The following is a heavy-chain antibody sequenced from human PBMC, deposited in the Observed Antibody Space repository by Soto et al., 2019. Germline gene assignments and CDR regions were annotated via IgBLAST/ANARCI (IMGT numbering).Heavy chain of an antibody. CDR3: ARELYCSGGSCFYGVDL. J-gene: IGHJ6*02. Sequence: SLRLSCAVSGFTFSNYSLHWVRQAPGKGLEWVAVISYDGSNKYYADSVKGRFTISRDNSKNTLYLQMNSLRAEDTAVYFCARELYCSGGSCFYGVDLWGQGTTVTVSS. V-gene: IGHV3-30-3*01. CDR1: GFTFSNYS. CDR2: ISYDGSNK. D-gene: IGHD2-15*01.